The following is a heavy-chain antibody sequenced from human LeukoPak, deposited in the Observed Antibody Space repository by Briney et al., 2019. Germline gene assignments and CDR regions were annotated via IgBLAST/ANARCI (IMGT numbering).Heavy chain of an antibody. V-gene: IGHV1-3*03. CDR2: INAGNGNT. Sequence: ASVKVSCKASGYTFTSYAMHWVRQAPGQRLEWMGWINAGNGNTKYSQEFQGRVTMTRNTSISTAYMELSSLRSEDAAVYYCARVFGYSSSWYSKNYYYYMDVWGKGTTVTISS. CDR3: ARVFGYSSSWYSKNYYYYMDV. J-gene: IGHJ6*03. CDR1: GYTFTSYA. D-gene: IGHD6-13*01.